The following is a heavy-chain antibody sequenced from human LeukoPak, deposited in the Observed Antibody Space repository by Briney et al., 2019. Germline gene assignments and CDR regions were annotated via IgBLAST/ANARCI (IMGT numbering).Heavy chain of an antibody. Sequence: GGSLRLPCAASGFTFSSYSMNWVRQAPGKGLEWVSSISSSSSYIYYADSVKGRFTISRDNAKNSLYLQMNSLRAEDTAVYYCARDPSSPYSSSWYINRYYFDYWGQGTLVTVSS. CDR3: ARDPSSPYSSSWYINRYYFDY. D-gene: IGHD6-13*01. CDR1: GFTFSSYS. CDR2: ISSSSSYI. V-gene: IGHV3-21*01. J-gene: IGHJ4*02.